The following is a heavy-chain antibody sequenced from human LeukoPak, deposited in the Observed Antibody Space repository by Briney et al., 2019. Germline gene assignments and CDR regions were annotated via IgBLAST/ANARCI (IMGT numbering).Heavy chain of an antibody. CDR2: INSDGSST. J-gene: IGHJ6*02. CDR3: ARDIAYGSGSYYSYYYYYGMDV. CDR1: GFTFSSYW. Sequence: GGSLRLSCAASGFTFSSYWMHWVRQAPGKGLVWVSRINSDGSSTSYADSVKGRFTISRDNSKNTLYLQMNSLRAEDTAVYYCARDIAYGSGSYYSYYYYYGMDVWGQGTTVTVSS. V-gene: IGHV3-74*01. D-gene: IGHD3-10*01.